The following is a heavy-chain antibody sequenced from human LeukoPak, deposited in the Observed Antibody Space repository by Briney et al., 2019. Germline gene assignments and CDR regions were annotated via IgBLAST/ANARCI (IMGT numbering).Heavy chain of an antibody. D-gene: IGHD4-23*01. Sequence: SXFTFGDYAMSWVRQAPGKGLEWISIISWNSGRRTYADSVKGRFTISRDNAKYSLYLQMNSLTPEDTALYYCAKDMNPGGTSFDYWGQGTLVTVSS. CDR3: AKDMNPGGTSFDY. V-gene: IGHV3-9*01. J-gene: IGHJ4*02. CDR1: XFTFGDYA. CDR2: ISWNSGRR.